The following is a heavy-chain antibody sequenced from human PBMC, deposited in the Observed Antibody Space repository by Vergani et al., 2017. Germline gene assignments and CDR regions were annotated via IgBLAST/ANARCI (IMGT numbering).Heavy chain of an antibody. Sequence: QLQLQESGPGLVKPSETLSLICTVSGGSISSNSYYWGWIRQPPGKGLEWIGSMYSSGSTYYNPSLKSRVTISVDTSKNQFSLKLRSVTAADTAVYYCARYSSSLRAYYFGMDVWGQGTTVTVSS. CDR3: ARYSSSLRAYYFGMDV. V-gene: IGHV4-39*01. D-gene: IGHD6-6*01. CDR2: MYSSGST. J-gene: IGHJ6*02. CDR1: GGSISSNSYY.